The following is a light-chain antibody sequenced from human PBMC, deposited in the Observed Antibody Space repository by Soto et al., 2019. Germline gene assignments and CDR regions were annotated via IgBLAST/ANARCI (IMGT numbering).Light chain of an antibody. CDR3: QQYNSYWT. Sequence: DIQMTQSPSTLSASVGDRVTITCRASQSISSWLAWYQQKPGKAPKLLIYKASSLESGVPSRFSGSVSGTEFTLTISSLQSDDVATYYCQQYNSYWTFGQGTKVEIK. CDR1: QSISSW. J-gene: IGKJ1*01. V-gene: IGKV1-5*03. CDR2: KAS.